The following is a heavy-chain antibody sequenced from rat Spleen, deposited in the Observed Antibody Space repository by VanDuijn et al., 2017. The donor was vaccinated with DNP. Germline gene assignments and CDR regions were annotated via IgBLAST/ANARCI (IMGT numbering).Heavy chain of an antibody. V-gene: IGHV5-19*01. D-gene: IGHD1-6*01. J-gene: IGHJ2*01. CDR3: ATYYGFNSYFFDY. CDR2: ISPSGGGT. Sequence: EVRLVESGGSLVQSGKSLKLTCATSGFTFSNAWMHWVRQAPKKGLEWVTSISPSGGGTYYRDSVKGRFTMSRDNAMSSLYLQMDNLRSEDTATYFCATYYGFNSYFFDYWGQGVMVTVSS. CDR1: GFTFSNAW.